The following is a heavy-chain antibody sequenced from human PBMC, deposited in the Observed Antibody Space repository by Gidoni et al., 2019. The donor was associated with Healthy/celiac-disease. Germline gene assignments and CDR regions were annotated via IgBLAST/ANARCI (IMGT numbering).Heavy chain of an antibody. CDR2: ISGSGGST. CDR3: ANYDSTKGAFDI. D-gene: IGHD3-22*01. J-gene: IGHJ3*02. V-gene: IGHV3-23*01. CDR1: GFTFSSYA. Sequence: EVPLLESGGGLVQPGGSLRLSCAASGFTFSSYAMSWVRQAPGKGLEWVSAISGSGGSTYYADSVKSRFTISRDNSKNTLYLQMNSLRAEDTAVYYCANYDSTKGAFDIWGQGTMVTVSS.